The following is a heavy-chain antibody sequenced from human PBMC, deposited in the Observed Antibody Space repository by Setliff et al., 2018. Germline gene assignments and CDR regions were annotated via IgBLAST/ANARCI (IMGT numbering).Heavy chain of an antibody. CDR3: VRAPPTVVIPPGRAFFDP. D-gene: IGHD2-2*01. CDR1: GYPLTAYY. V-gene: IGHV1-18*04. CDR2: ISPHTGVT. Sequence: GASVKVSCKASGYPLTAYYIHWVRQAPGQGLEWMGWISPHTGVTNYAQKFQGRVTMTTDTYTSTANMELRSLRSDDTAVYYCVRAPPTVVIPPGRAFFDPWGQGTLVTVSS. J-gene: IGHJ5*02.